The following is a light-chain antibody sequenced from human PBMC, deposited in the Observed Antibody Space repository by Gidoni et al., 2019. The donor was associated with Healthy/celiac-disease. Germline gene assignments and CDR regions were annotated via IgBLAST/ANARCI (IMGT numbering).Light chain of an antibody. Sequence: DIVMTQSTDSLAVSLGERATINCKSSQSVLYSSNNKNYLAWYQQKPGQPPKLLIYWASTRESGVPDRFSGSRSGTDFTLTISSLQAEDVAVYYCQQYYSTPPWTFGQGTKVEIK. V-gene: IGKV4-1*01. J-gene: IGKJ1*01. CDR2: WAS. CDR1: QSVLYSSNNKNY. CDR3: QQYYSTPPWT.